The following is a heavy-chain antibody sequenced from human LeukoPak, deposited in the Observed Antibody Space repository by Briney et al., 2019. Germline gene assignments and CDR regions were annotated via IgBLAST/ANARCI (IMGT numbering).Heavy chain of an antibody. CDR2: IYYSGTT. Sequence: SETLSLTCTVSGGSISSNSYYWGWIRQPPGKGLEWIGSIYYSGTTYYNPSLKSRVTMSLDTSKNQFSLQLSSVTTADTAVYYCATTSGKSPVDHWGQGTLVTVSS. V-gene: IGHV4-39*07. J-gene: IGHJ4*02. D-gene: IGHD6-6*01. CDR3: ATTSGKSPVDH. CDR1: GGSISSNSYY.